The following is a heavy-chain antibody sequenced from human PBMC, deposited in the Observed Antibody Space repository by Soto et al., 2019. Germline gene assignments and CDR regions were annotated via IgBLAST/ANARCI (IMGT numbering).Heavy chain of an antibody. Sequence: ASVKVSCKASGGTFNNHAINWVRQAPGQGLEWMGGIIPIFGTSNYAQKFQGRVTITADESTRTAYMELSSLRSEDTAVYYCAKDLVRHYDFWSGYQFDYWGQGTLVTVSS. CDR1: GGTFNNHA. V-gene: IGHV1-69*13. CDR2: IIPIFGTS. CDR3: AKDLVRHYDFWSGYQFDY. D-gene: IGHD3-3*01. J-gene: IGHJ4*02.